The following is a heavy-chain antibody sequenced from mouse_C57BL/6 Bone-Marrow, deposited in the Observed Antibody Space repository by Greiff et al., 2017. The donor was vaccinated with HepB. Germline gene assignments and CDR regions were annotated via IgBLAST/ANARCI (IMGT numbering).Heavy chain of an antibody. J-gene: IGHJ4*01. D-gene: IGHD2-4*01. CDR1: GFTFSSYA. Sequence: EVQVVESGEGLVKPGGSLKLSCAASGFTFSSYAMSWVRQTPEKRLEWVAYISSGGDYIYYADTVKGRFTISRDNARNTLYLQMSSLKSEDTAMYYCTRDRVIYYDYGYAMDDWGQGTSVTVSS. CDR3: TRDRVIYYDYGYAMDD. CDR2: ISSGGDYI. V-gene: IGHV5-9-1*02.